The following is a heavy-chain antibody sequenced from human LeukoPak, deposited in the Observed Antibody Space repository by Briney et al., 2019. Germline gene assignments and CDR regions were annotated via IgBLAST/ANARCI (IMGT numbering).Heavy chain of an antibody. CDR2: IYYSGST. V-gene: IGHV4-39*07. J-gene: IGHJ3*01. CDR1: GGSISSSSYY. D-gene: IGHD3-9*01. CDR3: ARLDILTGSNGGVAFDF. Sequence: PSETLSLTCTVSGGSISSSSYYWGWIRQSPGKGLEWIGSIYYSGSTYYNPSLKSRVTISVDTSKNQFSLKLSSVTAADTAVYYCARLDILTGSNGGVAFDFWGQGTMVTVSS.